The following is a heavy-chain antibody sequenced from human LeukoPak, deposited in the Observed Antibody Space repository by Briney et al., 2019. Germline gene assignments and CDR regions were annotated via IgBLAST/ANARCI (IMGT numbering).Heavy chain of an antibody. CDR2: IYYSGST. CDR3: ARHGGPYCGGVSYLDY. D-gene: IGHD2-21*02. Sequence: KPSETLSLTCTVSGGSISSYYWSWIRQPPGKGLEWIGYIYYSGSTNYNPSLKSRVTISVDTSKNQFSLKLSSVTAADTAVYYCARHGGPYCGGVSYLDYWGQGTLVTVSS. V-gene: IGHV4-59*08. J-gene: IGHJ4*02. CDR1: GGSISSYY.